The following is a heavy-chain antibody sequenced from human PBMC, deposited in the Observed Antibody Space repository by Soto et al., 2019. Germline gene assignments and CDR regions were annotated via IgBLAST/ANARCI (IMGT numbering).Heavy chain of an antibody. J-gene: IGHJ4*02. CDR1: GGSISSYY. D-gene: IGHD3-16*01. CDR3: ARGWGVRNLYFDY. CDR2: IYYSGST. Sequence: QVQLQESGPGLVKPSETLSLTCTVSGGSISSYYWSWIRQPPGKGLEWIGYIYYSGSTNYNPSLKSLVTISVDTSKNQSSLKLSSVTAADTAVYYCARGWGVRNLYFDYWGQGTLVTVSS. V-gene: IGHV4-59*01.